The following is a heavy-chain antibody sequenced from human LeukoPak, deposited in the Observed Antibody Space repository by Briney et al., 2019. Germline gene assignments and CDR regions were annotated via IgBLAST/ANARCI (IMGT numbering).Heavy chain of an antibody. Sequence: SGGSLRLSCVASGFTFSSYEMNWVRQAPGKGLEWVAYITSSGDTIFNADSVRGRFTISRDNAKNSPYLQMSSLRAEDTAVYYCARSGTTSIFDYWGQGTLVSVSS. CDR1: GFTFSSYE. V-gene: IGHV3-48*03. J-gene: IGHJ4*02. D-gene: IGHD1-14*01. CDR2: ITSSGDTI. CDR3: ARSGTTSIFDY.